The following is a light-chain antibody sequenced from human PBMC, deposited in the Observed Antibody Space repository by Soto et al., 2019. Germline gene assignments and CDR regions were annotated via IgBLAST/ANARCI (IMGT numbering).Light chain of an antibody. CDR1: QGITSY. V-gene: IGKV1-8*01. J-gene: IGKJ5*01. Sequence: AIRMTQSPSSLSASTGDRVTISCRASQGITSYLAWYQKKPGKAPKLLIYAASTLQGGVPSRFSGSGSGTDFTLTINYLQSEDFATYYCQQYYSYPITFGQGTRLEIK. CDR2: AAS. CDR3: QQYYSYPIT.